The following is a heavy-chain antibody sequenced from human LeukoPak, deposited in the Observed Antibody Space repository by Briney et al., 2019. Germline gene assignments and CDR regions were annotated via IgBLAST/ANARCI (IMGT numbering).Heavy chain of an antibody. D-gene: IGHD3-10*01. CDR2: ISSSSSYI. J-gene: IGHJ4*02. CDR3: AREKDHGSGSYYPYYFDY. CDR1: GFTFSSYA. V-gene: IGHV3-21*01. Sequence: PGGSLRLSCAASGFTFSSYAMSWVRQAPGKGLEWVSSISSSSSYIYYADSVKGRFTISRDNAKNSLYLQMNSLRAEDTAVYYCAREKDHGSGSYYPYYFDYWGQGTLVTVSS.